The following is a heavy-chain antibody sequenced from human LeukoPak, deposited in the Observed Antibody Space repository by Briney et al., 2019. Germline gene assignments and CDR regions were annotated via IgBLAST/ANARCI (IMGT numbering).Heavy chain of an antibody. D-gene: IGHD3-22*01. CDR1: GGSISSSSYY. CDR2: IYYSGST. J-gene: IGHJ4*02. V-gene: IGHV4-39*01. Sequence: SETLSLTCTVSGGSISSSSYYWGWIRQPPGKGLEWIGSIYYSGSTCYNPSLKSRVTISVDTSKNQFSLKLSSVTAADTAVYYCARPYDSSGYWDYWGQGTLVTVSS. CDR3: ARPYDSSGYWDY.